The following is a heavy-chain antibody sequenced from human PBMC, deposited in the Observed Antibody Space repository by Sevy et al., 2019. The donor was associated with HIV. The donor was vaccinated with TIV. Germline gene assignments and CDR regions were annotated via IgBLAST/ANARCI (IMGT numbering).Heavy chain of an antibody. CDR2: ISSSSSYI. CDR1: GFTFSSYS. Sequence: GGSLRRSCAASGFTFSSYSMNWVRQAPGKWLEWVSSISSSSSYIYYADSVKGRFIISRDNAKNSLYLQMNSLRAEDTAVYYCARPAFDYGDHGDAFDIWGQGRMVTVSS. J-gene: IGHJ3*02. CDR3: ARPAFDYGDHGDAFDI. D-gene: IGHD4-17*01. V-gene: IGHV3-21*01.